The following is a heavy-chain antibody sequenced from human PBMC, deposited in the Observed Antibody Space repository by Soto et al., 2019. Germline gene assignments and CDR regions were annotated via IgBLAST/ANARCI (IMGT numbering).Heavy chain of an antibody. CDR1: GFNLGSYD. D-gene: IGHD1-1*01. J-gene: IGHJ4*02. V-gene: IGHV3-13*01. CDR3: TRGGLALDGDIPTYVDS. CDR2: IGTTGSR. Sequence: TGGSLRLSCAASGFNLGSYDMHWVRQATGKGLEWVSDIGTTGSRYYPDSVNGRFTISRANAKNSLHLDMNNLGAGDTALYYCTRGGLALDGDIPTYVDSWGQGTLVTVSS.